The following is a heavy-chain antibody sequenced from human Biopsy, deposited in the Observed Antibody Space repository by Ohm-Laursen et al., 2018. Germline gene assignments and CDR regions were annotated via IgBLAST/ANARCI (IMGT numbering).Heavy chain of an antibody. J-gene: IGHJ6*02. V-gene: IGHV4-59*01. CDR2: ISYSGST. Sequence: SDTLSLTCTVSGGPIDSYYWSWIRQPPGKGLEWIGYISYSGSTKYNPSLKSPVTISVDTSKNQFSLKLSSVTAADTAVYYCARDSGILNYGNFKYYHYYGMDVWGQGTKVTVSS. CDR1: GGPIDSYY. D-gene: IGHD4-11*01. CDR3: ARDSGILNYGNFKYYHYYGMDV.